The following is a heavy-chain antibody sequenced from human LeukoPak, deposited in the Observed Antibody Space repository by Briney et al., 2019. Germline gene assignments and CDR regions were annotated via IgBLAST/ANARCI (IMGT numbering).Heavy chain of an antibody. CDR2: ISSSGSTI. Sequence: GGSLRLSCAASGFTFSSYEMNWVRQAPGKGPEWVSYISSSGSTIYYADSVKGRFTISRDNAKNSLYLQMNSLRAEDTAVYYCARDTYYYDSSGYPDAFDIWGQGTMVTVSS. CDR1: GFTFSSYE. CDR3: ARDTYYYDSSGYPDAFDI. D-gene: IGHD3-22*01. V-gene: IGHV3-48*03. J-gene: IGHJ3*02.